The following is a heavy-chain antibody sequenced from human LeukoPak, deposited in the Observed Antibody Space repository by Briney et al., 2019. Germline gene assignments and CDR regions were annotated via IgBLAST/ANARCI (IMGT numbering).Heavy chain of an antibody. D-gene: IGHD3-9*01. CDR1: GFTFSSYW. Sequence: GGSLRLSCAASGFTFSSYWMSWVRQAPGKGLEWVSAISGSGGSTYYADSVKGRFTISRDNSKNTLYLQMNSLRAEDTAVYYCAKFPPAYDILTGCFDYWGQGTLVTVSS. J-gene: IGHJ4*02. CDR3: AKFPPAYDILTGCFDY. CDR2: ISGSGGST. V-gene: IGHV3-23*01.